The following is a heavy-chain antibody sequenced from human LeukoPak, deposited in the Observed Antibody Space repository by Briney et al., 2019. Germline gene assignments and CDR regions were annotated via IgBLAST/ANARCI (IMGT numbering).Heavy chain of an antibody. V-gene: IGHV4-59*01. CDR1: GGSISSYY. CDR2: IYYSGST. CDR3: ARAQRGYSGYAATRDHWFDP. J-gene: IGHJ5*02. D-gene: IGHD5-12*01. Sequence: SSETLSLTCTVSGGSISSYYWSWIRQPPGKGLEWIGYIYYSGSTNYNPSLKSRVTISVDTSKNQFSLKLSSVTAADTAVYYCARAQRGYSGYAATRDHWFDPWGQGTLVTVSS.